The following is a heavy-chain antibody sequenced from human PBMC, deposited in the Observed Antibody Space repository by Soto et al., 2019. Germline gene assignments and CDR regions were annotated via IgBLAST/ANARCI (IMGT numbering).Heavy chain of an antibody. D-gene: IGHD2-2*01. CDR1: GFTFSSYA. CDR2: ISSNGGST. Sequence: GGSLRLSCSASGFTFSSYAMHWVRQAPGKGLEYVSAISSNGGSTYYADSVKGRFTISRDNSKNTLYLQMSSLRAEDTAVYYCVKHPYCSSTSCSYYYYYGMDVWGQGTTVTVSS. J-gene: IGHJ6*02. V-gene: IGHV3-64D*08. CDR3: VKHPYCSSTSCSYYYYYGMDV.